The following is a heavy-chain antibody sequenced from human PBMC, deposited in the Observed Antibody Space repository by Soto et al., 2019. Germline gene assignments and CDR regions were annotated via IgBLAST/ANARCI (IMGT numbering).Heavy chain of an antibody. D-gene: IGHD1-1*01. J-gene: IGHJ4*02. CDR1: GFNVGAFA. CDR2: NSVSDVFI. Sequence: GGSLRLSCAASGFNVGAFAVNWVRQAPGKGLEWVAGNSVSDVFIYYSDSVRGRLYISRDASENILYLQMNSLRVDDTALDYCIIVTRPDTTGTDSWGPGPLVTGFS. V-gene: IGHV3-23*01. CDR3: IIVTRPDTTGTDS.